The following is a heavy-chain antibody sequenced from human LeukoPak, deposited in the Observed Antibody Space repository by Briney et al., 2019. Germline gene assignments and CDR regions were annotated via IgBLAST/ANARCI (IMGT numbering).Heavy chain of an antibody. CDR1: GYSFTSSW. V-gene: IGHV5-51*01. Sequence: GESLKISCNGSGYSFTSSWIGWVRQMPGKGLEWMGIIYPGDSDTRYSPSFQGQVTISADRSINTAYLQWSSLKASDTAMYYCARRGYSYGHDYWGQGTLVTVSS. D-gene: IGHD5-18*01. CDR2: IYPGDSDT. J-gene: IGHJ4*02. CDR3: ARRGYSYGHDY.